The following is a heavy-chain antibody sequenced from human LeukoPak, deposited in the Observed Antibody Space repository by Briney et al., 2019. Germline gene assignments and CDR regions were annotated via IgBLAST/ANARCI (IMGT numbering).Heavy chain of an antibody. Sequence: GGSLTLSCAASGFTFSTSAMNWVRQVPGKGLEWVSSIDWDSSHIYYAASVKGRFTISRDNGRNSVYLQMNSLRAEDTAVYYCASNSSSWSYAFDIWGQGTMVTVSS. CDR3: ASNSSSWSYAFDI. V-gene: IGHV3-21*01. D-gene: IGHD6-13*01. CDR1: GFTFSTSA. CDR2: IDWDSSHI. J-gene: IGHJ3*02.